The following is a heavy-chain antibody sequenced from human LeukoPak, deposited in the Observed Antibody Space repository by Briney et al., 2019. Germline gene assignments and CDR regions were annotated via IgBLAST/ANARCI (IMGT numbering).Heavy chain of an antibody. CDR3: ARAAHYYDSSGYYRDAFDI. D-gene: IGHD3-22*01. J-gene: IGHJ3*02. CDR1: GYTFTGYY. CDR2: INPNSGGT. V-gene: IGHV1-2*02. Sequence: ASVKVSCKASGYTFTGYYMHWVRQAPGQGLEWMGWINPNSGGTNYAQKFQGRVTMTRDTSISTAYMELSRLRSDDTAVCYCARAAHYYDSSGYYRDAFDIWGQGTMVTVSS.